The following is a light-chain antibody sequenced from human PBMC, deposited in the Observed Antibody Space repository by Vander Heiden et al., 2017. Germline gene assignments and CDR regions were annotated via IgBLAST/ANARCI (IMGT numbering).Light chain of an antibody. Sequence: QSALTQPASVSGSPGQSITISCTGTSSDVGGYNYVSWYQHHPGKAPKLMVYDVSNRPSGVSNRFSGSKSGNTASLTISGLQAEDEGDYYCSSYTRSATRVFGGGTKMTVL. CDR3: SSYTRSATRV. CDR2: DVS. CDR1: SSDVGGYNY. V-gene: IGLV2-14*03. J-gene: IGLJ3*02.